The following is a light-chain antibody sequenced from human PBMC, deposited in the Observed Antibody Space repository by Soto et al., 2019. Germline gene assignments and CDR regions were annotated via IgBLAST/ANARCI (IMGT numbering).Light chain of an antibody. CDR1: QSVSSNY. CDR3: QQYGSSPGT. V-gene: IGKV3-20*01. J-gene: IGKJ1*01. Sequence: EIVLTQSPGTLSLSPGERATLSCRASQSVSSNYISWYQHKPGQAPGLLIYDASSRATGIPDRFSGSGSGTDFTLTISRLEHEDFAVYYCQQYGSSPGTFGQGTKVEVK. CDR2: DAS.